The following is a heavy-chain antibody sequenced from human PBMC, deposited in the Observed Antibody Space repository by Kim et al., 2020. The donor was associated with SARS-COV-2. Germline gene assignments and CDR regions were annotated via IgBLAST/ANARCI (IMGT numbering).Heavy chain of an antibody. Sequence: GGSLRLSCAASGFTFSDYNMNWVRQPPGKVLEWVSYISSSGTTIYYADSVKGRFTISRDNAKKSLYLQMDSLRAEDTAVYYCATNEPYWGQGTLVTVSS. CDR2: ISSSGTTI. CDR3: ATNEPY. CDR1: GFTFSDYN. V-gene: IGHV3-48*03. J-gene: IGHJ4*02. D-gene: IGHD1-1*01.